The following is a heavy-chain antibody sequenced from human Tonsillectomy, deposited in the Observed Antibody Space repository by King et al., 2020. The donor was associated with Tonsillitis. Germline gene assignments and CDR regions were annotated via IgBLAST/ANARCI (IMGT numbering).Heavy chain of an antibody. Sequence: QLQESGPGLVKPSETLSLTCSVSGDSLSTYHWSWIRQPPGKGLEWIGDIYYSGSTSYKSSLESRVTISVDMSKNQFSLKLSSVTAADTAVYYCARGTLAGYLYYFAYWGQGTLVTVSS. CDR2: IYYSGST. CDR1: GDSLSTYH. CDR3: ARGTLAGYLYYFAY. D-gene: IGHD5-18*01. J-gene: IGHJ4*02. V-gene: IGHV4-59*01.